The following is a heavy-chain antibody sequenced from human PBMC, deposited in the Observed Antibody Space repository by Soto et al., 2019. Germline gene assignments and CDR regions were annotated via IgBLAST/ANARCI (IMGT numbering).Heavy chain of an antibody. Sequence: GGSLRLSCAASGFTFSSYGMHWVRQAPGKGLEWVAVIWYDGSNKYYADSVKGRFTISRDNSKNTLYLQMNSLRAEDTAVYYCARGGGYSSSRLGYCSGGSCYSDNWGQGTLVTVSS. D-gene: IGHD2-15*01. CDR1: GFTFSSYG. J-gene: IGHJ4*02. CDR3: ARGGGYSSSRLGYCSGGSCYSDN. V-gene: IGHV3-33*01. CDR2: IWYDGSNK.